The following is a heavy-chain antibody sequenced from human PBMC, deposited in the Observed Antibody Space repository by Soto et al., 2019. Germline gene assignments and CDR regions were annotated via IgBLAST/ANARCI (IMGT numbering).Heavy chain of an antibody. J-gene: IGHJ4*02. Sequence: QVQLVESGGGVVQPGRSLRLSCAASGFTFSSYGMHWVRQAPGKGLEWVAVISYDGSNKYYADSVKGRFTISRDNSKNTFVLQMNRLRAEDTAGYYCAKGGGYGSATSATDSWGQGTLVTVSS. V-gene: IGHV3-30*18. D-gene: IGHD3-10*01. CDR3: AKGGGYGSATSATDS. CDR1: GFTFSSYG. CDR2: ISYDGSNK.